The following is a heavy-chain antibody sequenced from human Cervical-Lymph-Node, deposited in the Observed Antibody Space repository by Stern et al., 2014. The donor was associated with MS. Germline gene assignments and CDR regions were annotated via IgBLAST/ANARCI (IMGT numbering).Heavy chain of an antibody. CDR1: GGTFNSYA. J-gene: IGHJ4*02. V-gene: IGHV1-69*01. CDR3: ARGSHQLYYAFEY. CDR2: FIPILGSS. Sequence: QVQLGQSGAEVKKPGSSVKVSCKASGGTFNSYAINWVRQAPGQGLEWLGQFIPILGSSKYAQKFQGRVTITADESTTTAYVELNSLRSEDTAIYYCARGSHQLYYAFEYWGQGTLVTVSS. D-gene: IGHD2-8*01.